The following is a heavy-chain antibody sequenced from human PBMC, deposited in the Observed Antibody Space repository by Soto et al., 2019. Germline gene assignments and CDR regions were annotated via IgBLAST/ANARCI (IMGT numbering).Heavy chain of an antibody. Sequence: SEILALTCPFSVGSISIYYWDWIRQPPGKGLEWIGYIYYSGSTNYNPSLKSRVTISVDTSKNQFSLSLSSVTAADTAVYYCARLNWNYSYYYGMDVWGQGTTVTVSS. V-gene: IGHV4-59*01. J-gene: IGHJ6*01. CDR3: ARLNWNYSYYYGMDV. D-gene: IGHD1-7*01. CDR2: IYYSGST. CDR1: VGSISIYY.